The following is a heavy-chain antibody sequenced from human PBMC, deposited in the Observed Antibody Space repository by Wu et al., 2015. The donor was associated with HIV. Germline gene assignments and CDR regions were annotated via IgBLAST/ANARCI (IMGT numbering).Heavy chain of an antibody. CDR2: INPNSGGT. D-gene: IGHD2-15*01. J-gene: IGHJ3*02. CDR1: GNTITGHY. Sequence: QVQLVQSGAEVKKPGASVKVSCKASGNTITGHYINWVRQAPGQGLEWMGWINPNSGGTSYAQKFQGRVTMTRDTSISTAYMELSRLTSDDTAVYYCARDELFRVDDAFDMWGQGTMVIVSS. CDR3: ARDELFRVDDAFDM. V-gene: IGHV1-2*02.